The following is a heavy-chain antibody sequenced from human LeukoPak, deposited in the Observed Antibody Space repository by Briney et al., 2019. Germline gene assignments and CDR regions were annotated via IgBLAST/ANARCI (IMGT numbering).Heavy chain of an antibody. CDR3: ARIRDGYNDAYDI. CDR2: INPNSGGT. V-gene: IGHV1-2*02. Sequence: ASVKVSCKASGYTFTGYYMHWVRQAPGQGLEWMGWINPNSGGTNYAQKFQGRVTMTRDTSISTAYMELSSLKSEDTAVYYCARIRDGYNDAYDIWGQGTMVTVTS. CDR1: GYTFTGYY. J-gene: IGHJ3*02. D-gene: IGHD5-24*01.